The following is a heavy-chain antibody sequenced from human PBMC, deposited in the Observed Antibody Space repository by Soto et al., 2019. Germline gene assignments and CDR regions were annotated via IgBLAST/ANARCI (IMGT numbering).Heavy chain of an antibody. V-gene: IGHV3-43*01. CDR1: GFRFDEYN. CDR2: ITWNGANT. J-gene: IGHJ6*02. Sequence: GGSLRLSCAASGFRFDEYNMHWVRQAPGKGLEWLSLITWNGANTYYADSVKGRFTISRDGTTKSVSLQMTSLKREDTGLYYCARETLSYGSALDIWGQGTTVTVSS. D-gene: IGHD3-16*01. CDR3: ARETLSYGSALDI.